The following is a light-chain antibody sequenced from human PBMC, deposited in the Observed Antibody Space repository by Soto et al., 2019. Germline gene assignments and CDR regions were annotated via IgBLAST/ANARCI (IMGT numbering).Light chain of an antibody. V-gene: IGLV6-57*03. CDR1: SGSIASNY. Sequence: LTQPHSVSESPGKTVTISCTRSSGSIASNYVQWYQLRPGSAPTTVIYEDNQRPSGVPDRFSGSIDSSSNSASLTISGLKTEDEADYYCQSYDSSNQWVFGGGTKLTVL. CDR2: EDN. J-gene: IGLJ3*02. CDR3: QSYDSSNQWV.